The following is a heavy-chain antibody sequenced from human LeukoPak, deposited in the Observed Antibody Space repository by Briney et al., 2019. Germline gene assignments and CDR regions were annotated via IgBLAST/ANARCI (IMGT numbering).Heavy chain of an antibody. CDR1: GFIFSSYW. CDR2: MYQDGSQK. D-gene: IGHD6-19*01. Sequence: GGSLRLSCAASGFIFSSYWVTWVRQAPGKGLEWVANMYQDGSQKYYVDSVKGRFTVSRDNAKNSLYLQTNSLTAEDTAVYYCARGDKSSGWYFFDYWAREPWSPSPQ. V-gene: IGHV3-7*01. CDR3: ARGDKSSGWYFFDY. J-gene: IGHJ4*02.